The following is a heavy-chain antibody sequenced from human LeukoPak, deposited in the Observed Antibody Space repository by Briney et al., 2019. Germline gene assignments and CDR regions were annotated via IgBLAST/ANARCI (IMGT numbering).Heavy chain of an antibody. CDR2: ISGDSSRT. Sequence: QPGGSLRLSCEASGFTFGKFVLTWVRQAPGKGLEWVSSISGDSSRTHYADSVKGRFSIFRDNSKNTLYLQMNSLRVEDTAVYYCAKDSGYNPLGASDYWGQGTLVTVSS. V-gene: IGHV3-23*01. D-gene: IGHD5-12*01. CDR3: AKDSGYNPLGASDY. J-gene: IGHJ4*02. CDR1: GFTFGKFV.